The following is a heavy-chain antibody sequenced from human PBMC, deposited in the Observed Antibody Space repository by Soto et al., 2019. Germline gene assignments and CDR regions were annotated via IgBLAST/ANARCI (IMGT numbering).Heavy chain of an antibody. J-gene: IGHJ5*02. CDR3: ARGGLLRWFDP. V-gene: IGHV4-59*01. CDR1: GGSISSYY. D-gene: IGHD3-10*01. CDR2: IYYSGST. Sequence: PSETLSLTCTVSGGSISSYYWSWIRQPPGKGLEWIGYIYYSGSTNYNPSLKSRVTISVDTSKNQFSLKLSSVTAADTAVYYCARGGLLRWFDPWGQGTLVTSPQ.